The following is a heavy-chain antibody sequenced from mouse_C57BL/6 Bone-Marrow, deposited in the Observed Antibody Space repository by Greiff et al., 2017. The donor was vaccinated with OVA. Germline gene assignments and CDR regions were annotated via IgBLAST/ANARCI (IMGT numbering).Heavy chain of an antibody. D-gene: IGHD1-1*01. J-gene: IGHJ3*01. Sequence: VQLVESGPGLVQPSQSLSITCTVSGFSLTSYGVHWVRQSPGKGLEWLGVIWSCGSTDYNAAFISRLSISKDNSKSQVFFKMNSLQADDTAIYYCARPYGSSYGFAYWGQGTLVTVSA. CDR2: IWSCGST. CDR3: ARPYGSSYGFAY. CDR1: GFSLTSYG. V-gene: IGHV2-2*01.